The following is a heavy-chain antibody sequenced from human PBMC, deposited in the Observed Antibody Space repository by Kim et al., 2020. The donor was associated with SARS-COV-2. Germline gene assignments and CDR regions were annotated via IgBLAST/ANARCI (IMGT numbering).Heavy chain of an antibody. Sequence: GGSLRLSCAASGFTFSDYYMSWIRQAPGKGLEWVSYISSSSSYTNYADSVKGRFTISRDNAKNSLYLQMNSLRAEDTAVYYCARVGYDYVWGSYRDYYYYGMDVWGQGTTFTVSS. D-gene: IGHD3-16*02. V-gene: IGHV3-11*05. CDR2: ISSSSSYT. J-gene: IGHJ6*02. CDR1: GFTFSDYY. CDR3: ARVGYDYVWGSYRDYYYYGMDV.